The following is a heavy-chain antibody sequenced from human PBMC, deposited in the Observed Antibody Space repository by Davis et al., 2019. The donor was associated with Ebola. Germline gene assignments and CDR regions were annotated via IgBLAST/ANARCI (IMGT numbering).Heavy chain of an antibody. CDR1: GFTFSSYG. D-gene: IGHD3-10*01. Sequence: GESLKISCAASGFTFSSYGMHWVRQAPGKGLEWVAFIRYDGSNKYYADSVKGRFTISRDNSKNTLYLQMNSLRAEDTALYYCAKHYYGSGSYYGPIFDYWGQGTLVTVSS. CDR2: IRYDGSNK. V-gene: IGHV3-30*02. J-gene: IGHJ4*02. CDR3: AKHYYGSGSYYGPIFDY.